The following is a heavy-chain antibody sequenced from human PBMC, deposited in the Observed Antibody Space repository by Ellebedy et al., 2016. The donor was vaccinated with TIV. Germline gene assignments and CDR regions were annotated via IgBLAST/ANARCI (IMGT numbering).Heavy chain of an antibody. V-gene: IGHV4-61*05. D-gene: IGHD3-10*01. CDR1: GFSLSTSGVG. Sequence: SGPTLVKPTQALTLTCTFSGFSLSTSGVGVGWIRQPPGKGLEWIGYIYYSGSTNYNPSLKSRVTISVDTSKNQFSLKLSSVTAADTAVYYCARGQLAYYYGSGSYNYWGQGTLVTVSS. J-gene: IGHJ4*02. CDR3: ARGQLAYYYGSGSYNY. CDR2: IYYSGST.